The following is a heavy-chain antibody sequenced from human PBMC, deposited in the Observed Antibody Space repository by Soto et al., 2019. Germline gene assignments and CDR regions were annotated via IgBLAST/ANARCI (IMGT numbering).Heavy chain of an antibody. CDR1: ADTFNSYS. CDR3: ARSLEGTTVTNWFDP. V-gene: IGHV1-69*01. CDR2: ITPVFGTA. J-gene: IGHJ5*02. Sequence: QVQLVQSGAEVKKPGSSVEVSCNASADTFNSYSLSWLRQAPGQRLEWMGGITPVFGTADYAQSFEDRLTITADDSTSTVYMELSSLRSDDTAVYYCARSLEGTTVTNWFDPWGQGALVTVSS. D-gene: IGHD4-17*01.